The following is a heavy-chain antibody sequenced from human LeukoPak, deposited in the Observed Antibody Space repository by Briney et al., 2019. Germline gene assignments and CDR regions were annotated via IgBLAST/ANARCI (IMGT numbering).Heavy chain of an antibody. Sequence: ETLSLTCTVSGGSISTSNYYWGWIRQPPGKGLEWIGNIFYSGSTYYSPSLKSRVTISVDTSKDQFSLKLSSVTAADTAVYYCARTTEAHSWRTRYYDYYMDVWGKGTTVTVSS. CDR2: IFYSGST. V-gene: IGHV4-39*07. J-gene: IGHJ6*03. CDR1: GGSISTSNYY. D-gene: IGHD6-13*01. CDR3: ARTTEAHSWRTRYYDYYMDV.